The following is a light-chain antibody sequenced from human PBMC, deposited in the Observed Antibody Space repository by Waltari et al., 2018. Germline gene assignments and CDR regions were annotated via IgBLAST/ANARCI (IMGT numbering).Light chain of an antibody. V-gene: IGLV8-61*01. CDR2: KAN. J-gene: IGLJ3*02. CDR3: ALYMGSGIWV. Sequence: QTVATHEPSLSVSPGGALTLTCALSSGSLSTTSYATWYQQTPGQAPRTLVYKANARSSGVPDRFSGSILGNTAALTITGAQADDESDYYCALYMGSGIWVFGGGTRLTVL. CDR1: SGSLSTTSY.